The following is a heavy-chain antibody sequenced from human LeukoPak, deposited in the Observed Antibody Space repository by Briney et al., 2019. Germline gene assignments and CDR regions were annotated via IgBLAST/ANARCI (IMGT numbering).Heavy chain of an antibody. CDR3: AKDIGYGSDVANAFDI. CDR2: ITWNSGYI. V-gene: IGHV3-9*01. J-gene: IGHJ3*02. Sequence: PGGSLRLSCAASGFTFDDYAMHWVRQAPGKGLEWVAGITWNSGYIDYADSVKGRFTISRDNAKNSLYLQMNSLRAEDTALYFCAKDIGYGSDVANAFDIWGQGTMVTVSS. CDR1: GFTFDDYA. D-gene: IGHD6-19*01.